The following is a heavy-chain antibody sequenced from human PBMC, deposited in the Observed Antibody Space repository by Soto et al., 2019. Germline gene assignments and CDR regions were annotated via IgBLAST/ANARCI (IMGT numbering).Heavy chain of an antibody. V-gene: IGHV1-18*04. CDR2: ISAYNGNT. CDR1: GYTFTSYC. J-gene: IGHJ4*02. D-gene: IGHD6-19*01. Sequence: SVKVSCKPSGYTFTSYCISWVRQAPGQGLEWMGWISAYNGNTNYAQKLQGRVTMTTDTSTSTAYMELRSLRSDDTAVYYCASSGWSAPLDYWGQGTLVTVSS. CDR3: ASSGWSAPLDY.